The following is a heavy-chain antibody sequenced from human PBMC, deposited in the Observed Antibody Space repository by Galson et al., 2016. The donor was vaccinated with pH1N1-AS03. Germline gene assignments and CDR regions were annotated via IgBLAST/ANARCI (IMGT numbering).Heavy chain of an antibody. CDR3: ARVGVVGPPYGMDV. V-gene: IGHV3-11*06. CDR1: GFTFSDYY. J-gene: IGHJ6*02. D-gene: IGHD2-15*01. CDR2: ISRSNLYT. Sequence: SLRLSCAASGFTFSDYYITWIRQAPGKGLEWLSYISRSNLYTNYADSVKGRFTLSRDNAKNSLYLQMNSLRAEDTAVYYCARVGVVGPPYGMDVWGQGTTVTVSS.